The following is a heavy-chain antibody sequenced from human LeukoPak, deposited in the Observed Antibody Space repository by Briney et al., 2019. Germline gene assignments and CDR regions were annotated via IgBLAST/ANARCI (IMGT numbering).Heavy chain of an antibody. CDR3: ARESYPLQISWLDYYYGMDV. V-gene: IGHV1-18*01. CDR1: GYTFTSYG. CDR2: ISAYNGNT. Sequence: ASVKVSCKASGYTFTSYGISWVRQAPGQGLEWTGWISAYNGNTNYAQKLQGRVTMTTDTSTSTAYMELRSLRSDDTAVYYCARESYPLQISWLDYYYGMDVWGQGTTVTVSS. D-gene: IGHD2-2*02. J-gene: IGHJ6*02.